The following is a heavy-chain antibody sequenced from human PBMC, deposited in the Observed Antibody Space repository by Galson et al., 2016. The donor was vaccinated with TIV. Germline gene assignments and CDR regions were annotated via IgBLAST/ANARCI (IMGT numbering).Heavy chain of an antibody. CDR1: GYSFTNFW. CDR2: IDPSDSYI. D-gene: IGHD5/OR15-5a*01. J-gene: IGHJ5*02. Sequence: QSGAEVKKPGESLRISCKGSGYSFTNFWIHWVRQMPGKGLEWMGRIDPSDSYINYSPSFEGHVTISADRPITTAYLHWSSLRASDTAIYYCARGVSTGSGWLDPWGQGTLVTVSS. CDR3: ARGVSTGSGWLDP. V-gene: IGHV5-10-1*01.